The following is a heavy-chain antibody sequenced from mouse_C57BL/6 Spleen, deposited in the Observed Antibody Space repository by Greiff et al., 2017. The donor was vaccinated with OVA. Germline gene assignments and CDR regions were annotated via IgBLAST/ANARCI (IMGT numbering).Heavy chain of an antibody. Sequence: QVQLQQPGAELVMPGASVKLSCKASGYTFTSYWMHWVKQRPGQGLEWIGELDPSDSYTNYNQKFKGKSTLTVDKSSSTAYMQLSSLTSEDSAVYYWARRYYGSSSYYFDYWGQGTTLTVSS. CDR2: LDPSDSYT. D-gene: IGHD1-1*01. V-gene: IGHV1-69*01. CDR3: ARRYYGSSSYYFDY. CDR1: GYTFTSYW. J-gene: IGHJ2*01.